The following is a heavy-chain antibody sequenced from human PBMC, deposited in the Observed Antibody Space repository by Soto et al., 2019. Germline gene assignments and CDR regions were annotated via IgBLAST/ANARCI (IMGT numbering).Heavy chain of an antibody. J-gene: IGHJ5*02. CDR2: IYYSGST. V-gene: IGHV4-39*01. CDR3: ARNEWFGEFNWLDP. Sequence: SETLSLTCTVSGGSISSSSYYWGWIRQPPGKGLEWIGSIYYSGSTYYNPSLKSRVTISVDTSKNQFSLKLSSVTAADTAVYYCARNEWFGEFNWLDPCGQGTMVTVSS. CDR1: GGSISSSSYY. D-gene: IGHD3-10*01.